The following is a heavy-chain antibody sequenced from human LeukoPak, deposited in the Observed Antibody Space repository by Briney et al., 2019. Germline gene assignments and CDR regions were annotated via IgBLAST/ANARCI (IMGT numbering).Heavy chain of an antibody. CDR2: ISGSGAGT. Sequence: GGTLRLSCAVSGFNFSSHGMSWVRQSPGKGLEWVSSISGSGAGTDYADSVKGRFIISKDKSQNILYLQMNSLGVEDTAVYYCAKGGRGYDYVLYVFDIWGQGTMVTVSS. V-gene: IGHV3-23*01. CDR3: AKGGRGYDYVLYVFDI. J-gene: IGHJ3*02. CDR1: GFNFSSHG. D-gene: IGHD3-22*01.